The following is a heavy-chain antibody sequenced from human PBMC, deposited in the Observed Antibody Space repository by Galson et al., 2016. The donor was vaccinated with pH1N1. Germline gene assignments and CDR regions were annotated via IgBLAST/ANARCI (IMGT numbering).Heavy chain of an antibody. V-gene: IGHV4-4*08. J-gene: IGHJ4*02. CDR1: GGSISSHF. D-gene: IGHD4/OR15-4a*01. Sequence: ETLSLTCTVSGGSISSHFWTWIRQSPGKGLEWIGYMSSSGRGNSNPALKSRVTISVDTVKNQVSLTLNSVTAADTAVYFCARQNIADYGGLPFDYWGQGILVTVSS. CDR3: ARQNIADYGGLPFDY. CDR2: MSSSGRG.